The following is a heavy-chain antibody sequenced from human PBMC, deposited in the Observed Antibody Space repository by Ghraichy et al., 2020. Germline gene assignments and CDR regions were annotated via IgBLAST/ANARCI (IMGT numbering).Heavy chain of an antibody. CDR3: VTLGRGTYDGFDI. D-gene: IGHD3-10*01. Sequence: SETLSLTCSVSGGSISSGGHYGGWIRQPPGKGLDWVGIIYYDGTTHYNPSLKSRVAMSVDTSENQFSLRLTSVTAADTAVYYCVTLGRGTYDGFDIWGQGTLVIVSS. V-gene: IGHV4-39*01. CDR2: IYYDGTT. CDR1: GGSISSGGHY. J-gene: IGHJ3*02.